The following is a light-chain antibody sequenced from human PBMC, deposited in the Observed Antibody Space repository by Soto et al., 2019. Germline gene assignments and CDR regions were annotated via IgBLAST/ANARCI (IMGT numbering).Light chain of an antibody. V-gene: IGLV2-14*01. J-gene: IGLJ3*02. CDR2: GVS. CDR1: ASDIGNYNY. CDR3: SSYTAYTTLWV. Sequence: QSALTQPASVSGSPGQSITISCTGTASDIGNYNYVSWYQLHPGKAPKLLIYGVSNRPSGVSNRFSGSKYGNAASLTISGLQAEDEADYYCSSYTAYTTLWVFGGGTKVTVL.